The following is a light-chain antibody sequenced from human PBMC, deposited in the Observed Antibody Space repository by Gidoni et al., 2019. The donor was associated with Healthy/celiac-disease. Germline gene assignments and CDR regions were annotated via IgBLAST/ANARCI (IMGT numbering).Light chain of an antibody. J-gene: IGLJ2*01. CDR1: SLRSYY. CDR2: GKN. V-gene: IGLV3-19*01. Sequence: SSELTQDPAVSVALGQTVRITCQGDSLRSYYASWYQQKPGPAPVLVIYGKNNRPSGIPDRFSGSSSGNTASLTITGAQAEDEADYYCTSRDSSGNHPVFGGGTKLTVL. CDR3: TSRDSSGNHPV.